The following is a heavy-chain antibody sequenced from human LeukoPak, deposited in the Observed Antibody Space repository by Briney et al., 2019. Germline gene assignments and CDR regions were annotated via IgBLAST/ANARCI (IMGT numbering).Heavy chain of an antibody. CDR3: ASDSAANYYYYYMDV. V-gene: IGHV1-69*05. D-gene: IGHD2-15*01. CDR2: IIPIFGTA. Sequence: SVKVSCKASGGTFSSDAISWVRQAPGQGLEWMGGIIPIFGTANYARKFQGRVTITTDESTSTAYMELSSLRSEDTAVYYCASDSAANYYYYYMDVWGKGTTVTVSS. CDR1: GGTFSSDA. J-gene: IGHJ6*03.